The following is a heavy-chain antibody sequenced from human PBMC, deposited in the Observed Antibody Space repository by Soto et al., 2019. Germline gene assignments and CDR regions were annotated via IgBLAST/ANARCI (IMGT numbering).Heavy chain of an antibody. CDR1: GFTFSDYY. V-gene: IGHV3-11*01. Sequence: QVQLVESGGGLVKPGGSLSLSCAASGFTFSDYYMSWIRQAPGKGLEWVSYISRSGSTIYYTDLVKGRFTTSRDNAKNSLYLQMNSLRAEDTAVYYCARPRGYGDYAIEYWGQGTLVTVSS. CDR3: ARPRGYGDYAIEY. CDR2: ISRSGSTI. D-gene: IGHD4-17*01. J-gene: IGHJ4*02.